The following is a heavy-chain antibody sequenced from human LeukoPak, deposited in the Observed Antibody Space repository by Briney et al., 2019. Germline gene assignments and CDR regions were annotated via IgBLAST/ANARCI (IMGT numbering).Heavy chain of an antibody. Sequence: GESLKISCKGSGYSFTSYWIGWVRQMPGKGLEWMGIIYPGDSETRYSPSFQGQVTISADKSISTAYLQWSSLKASDTAMYYCAGHVVGAVSGPLGYYYMDVWGKGTTVTVSS. J-gene: IGHJ6*03. CDR2: IYPGDSET. V-gene: IGHV5-51*01. D-gene: IGHD6-19*01. CDR1: GYSFTSYW. CDR3: AGHVVGAVSGPLGYYYMDV.